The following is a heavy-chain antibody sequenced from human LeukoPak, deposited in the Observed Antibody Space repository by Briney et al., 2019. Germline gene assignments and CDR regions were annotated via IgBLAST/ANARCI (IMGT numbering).Heavy chain of an antibody. Sequence: ASVKVSCKASGYTFTSYGISWVRQAPGQGLEWMGWISAYNGNTNYAQKLQGRVTMTTDTSTSTAYMELSSLRSEDTAVYYCARVYYDSSGYYYADYWGQGTLVTVSS. CDR2: ISAYNGNT. D-gene: IGHD3-22*01. CDR3: ARVYYDSSGYYYADY. J-gene: IGHJ4*02. CDR1: GYTFTSYG. V-gene: IGHV1-18*01.